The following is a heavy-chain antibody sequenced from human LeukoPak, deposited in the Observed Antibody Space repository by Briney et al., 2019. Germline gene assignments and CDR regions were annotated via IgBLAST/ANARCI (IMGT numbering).Heavy chain of an antibody. CDR1: GGSISSSIYY. D-gene: IGHD4-17*01. V-gene: IGHV4-39*02. J-gene: IGHJ2*01. Sequence: PSETLSLTCTVSGGSISSSIYYWGWIRQPPGKGLEWIGSIHYSGSTYYNPSLKSRVTISVDTSKNQFSLKLSSVTPEDTAVYYCARDPIRYWYFDLWGRGTLVTVSS. CDR2: IHYSGST. CDR3: ARDPIRYWYFDL.